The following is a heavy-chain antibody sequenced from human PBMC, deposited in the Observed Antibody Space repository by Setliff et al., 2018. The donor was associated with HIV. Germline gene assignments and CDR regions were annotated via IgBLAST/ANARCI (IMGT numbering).Heavy chain of an antibody. J-gene: IGHJ3*02. CDR3: ARREGVRYSSGYYGGAFDI. CDR1: GGSMKPYY. CDR2: IYFNGVT. Sequence: SETLSLTCTVSGGSMKPYYWSWIRQPPGKGPEWIGFIYFNGVTDYNPSLKSRLIMSLDMSRNQAPLKMTAVTAADTAVYYCARREGVRYSSGYYGGAFDIWGQGTMVTVSS. D-gene: IGHD6-19*01. V-gene: IGHV4-59*08.